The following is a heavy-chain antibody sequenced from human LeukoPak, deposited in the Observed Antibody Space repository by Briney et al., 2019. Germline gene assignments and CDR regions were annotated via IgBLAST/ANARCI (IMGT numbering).Heavy chain of an antibody. CDR1: GGSISSSSYY. V-gene: IGHV4-39*07. D-gene: IGHD1-1*01. Sequence: SETLSLTCTVSGGSISSSSYYWGWIRQPPGKGLEWIGSIYYSGSTYYNPSLKSRVTISVDTSKNQFSLKLSSVTAADTAVYYCARGRTGTSGFDPWGQGTLVTVSS. CDR2: IYYSGST. J-gene: IGHJ5*02. CDR3: ARGRTGTSGFDP.